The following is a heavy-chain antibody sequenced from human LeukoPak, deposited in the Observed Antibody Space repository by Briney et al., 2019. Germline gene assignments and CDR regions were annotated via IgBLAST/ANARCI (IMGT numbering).Heavy chain of an antibody. CDR2: IYPGDPDT. J-gene: IGHJ4*02. V-gene: IGHV5-51*01. Sequence: GESLKISCKGSGYSFTSYWIGWVRQMPGKGLEWMGIIYPGDPDTRYSPSFQGQVTISADKSISTAYLQWSSLKASDTAMYYCVRDGTIFGVVSYYFDYWGQGTLVTVSS. CDR3: VRDGTIFGVVSYYFDY. CDR1: GYSFTSYW. D-gene: IGHD3-3*01.